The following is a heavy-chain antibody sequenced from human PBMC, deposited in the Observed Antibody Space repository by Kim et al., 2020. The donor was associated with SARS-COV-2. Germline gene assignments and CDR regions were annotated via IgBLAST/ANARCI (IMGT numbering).Heavy chain of an antibody. CDR1: GFTFSSYE. Sequence: GGSLRLSCAASGFTFSSYEMNWVRQAPGKGLEWVSYISSSGSTIYYADSVKGRFTISRDNAKNSLYLQMNSLRAEDTAVYYCARVSTPEHYYGSGSYYFVPPIYGMDVWGQGTTVTVSS. J-gene: IGHJ6*02. V-gene: IGHV3-48*03. D-gene: IGHD3-10*01. CDR3: ARVSTPEHYYGSGSYYFVPPIYGMDV. CDR2: ISSSGSTI.